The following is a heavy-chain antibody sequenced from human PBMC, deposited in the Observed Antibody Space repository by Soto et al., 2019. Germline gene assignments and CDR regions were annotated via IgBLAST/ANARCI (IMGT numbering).Heavy chain of an antibody. Sequence: SETLSLTCSVSDDSINSDKYYWGWIRQPPGKGLEWIGSIYYRGNAYYNQSLQTRVTISLDKSRNQFSLKLNSVTAADSAVFFCARLEGLATISYYFDFWGPGALVTVSS. CDR2: IYYRGNA. V-gene: IGHV4-39*01. J-gene: IGHJ4*02. D-gene: IGHD3-9*01. CDR3: ARLEGLATISYYFDF. CDR1: DDSINSDKYY.